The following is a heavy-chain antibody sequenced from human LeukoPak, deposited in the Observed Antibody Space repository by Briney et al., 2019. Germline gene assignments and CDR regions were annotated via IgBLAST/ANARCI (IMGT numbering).Heavy chain of an antibody. J-gene: IGHJ4*02. Sequence: RPGGSLRLSCAASGFTFSDYYMSWIRQAPGKGLEWVSGINWNGGSTGYADSVKGRFTISRDNAKNSLYLQMNSLRAEDTALYYCARVGTAMATDKFDYWGQGTLVTVSS. CDR1: GFTFSDYY. CDR2: INWNGGST. D-gene: IGHD5-18*01. V-gene: IGHV3-20*04. CDR3: ARVGTAMATDKFDY.